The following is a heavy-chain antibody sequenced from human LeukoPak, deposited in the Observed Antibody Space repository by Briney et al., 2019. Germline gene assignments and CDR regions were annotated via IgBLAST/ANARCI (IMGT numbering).Heavy chain of an antibody. CDR3: ARDRHDDYGDY. D-gene: IGHD3-3*01. Sequence: GGSLRLSCAASGFTLSSYAMSWVRQAPGKGLEWVSAISDSGNTYHADSVKGRFTISRDNSKNTLYLQMNSLRAEDTAFYYCARDRHDDYGDYWGQGTLVTVSS. CDR1: GFTLSSYA. CDR2: ISDSGNT. V-gene: IGHV3-23*01. J-gene: IGHJ4*02.